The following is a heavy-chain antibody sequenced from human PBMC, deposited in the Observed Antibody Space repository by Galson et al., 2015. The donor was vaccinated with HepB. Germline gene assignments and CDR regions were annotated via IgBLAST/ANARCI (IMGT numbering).Heavy chain of an antibody. V-gene: IGHV3-30*04. Sequence: SLRLSCAASGFTFSSYSMQWVRQAPGKGLEWVSTISYDGTNNYADSVRGRFTISRGNPKNTLYLHMNRLGVEDTAVYYCARDPGHVGRRRGWFDPWGQGTLVIVSS. J-gene: IGHJ5*02. CDR2: ISYDGTN. CDR1: GFTFSSYS. CDR3: ARDPGHVGRRRGWFDP.